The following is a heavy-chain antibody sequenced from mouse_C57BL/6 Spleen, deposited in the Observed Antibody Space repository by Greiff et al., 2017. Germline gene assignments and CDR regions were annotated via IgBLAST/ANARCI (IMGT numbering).Heavy chain of an antibody. CDR1: GFTFSDYG. CDR3: ARDYYGSSVHFDY. V-gene: IGHV5-17*01. Sequence: EVKVVESGGGLVKPGGSLKLSCAASGFTFSDYGMHWVRQAPEKGLEWVAYISSGSSTIYYADTVKGRFTISRDNAKNTLFLQMTSLRSEDTAMYYCARDYYGSSVHFDYWGQGTTLTVSS. CDR2: ISSGSSTI. D-gene: IGHD1-1*01. J-gene: IGHJ2*01.